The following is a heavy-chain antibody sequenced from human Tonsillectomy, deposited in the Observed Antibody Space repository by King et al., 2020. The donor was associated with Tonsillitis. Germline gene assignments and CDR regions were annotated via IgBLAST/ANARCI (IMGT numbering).Heavy chain of an antibody. D-gene: IGHD2-2*01. CDR3: ASDRERDTSGPAL. J-gene: IGHJ2*01. V-gene: IGHV3-23*04. CDR2: ISRSGSAR. Sequence: EVQLVESGGALVQPGGSLRLSCEGSGFIFSNYAMAWVRQAPGKGLEWVSGISRSGSARFFADSVRVRFTISRDNSRNTLFLQMSSLRADDTSLYYCASDRERDTSGPALWGRGTLVTVSS. CDR1: GFIFSNYA.